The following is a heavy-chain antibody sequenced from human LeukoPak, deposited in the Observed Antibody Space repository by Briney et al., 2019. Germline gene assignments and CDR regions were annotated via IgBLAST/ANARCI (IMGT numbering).Heavy chain of an antibody. J-gene: IGHJ3*02. CDR2: IYYSGST. D-gene: IGHD3-3*01. V-gene: IGHV4-61*08. CDR1: GGSISNSAYY. CDR3: ASANYYDFWSGYYGAFDI. Sequence: SETLSLTCTVSGGSISNSAYYWSWIRQPPGKGLEWIGYIYYSGSTNYNPSLKSRVTISVDTSKNQFSLKLSSVTAADTAVYYCASANYYDFWSGYYGAFDIWGQGTMVTVSS.